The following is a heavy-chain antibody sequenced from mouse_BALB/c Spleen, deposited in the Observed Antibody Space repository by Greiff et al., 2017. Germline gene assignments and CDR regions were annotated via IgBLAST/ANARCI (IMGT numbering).Heavy chain of an antibody. CDR3: ASGYGNYGFAY. Sequence: EVQVVESGAELVRPGALVKLSCKASGFNIKDYYMHWVKQRPEQGLEWIGWIDPENGNTIYDPKFQGKASITADTSSNTAYLQLSSLTSEDTAVYYCASGYGNYGFAYWGQGTLVTVSA. CDR1: GFNIKDYY. D-gene: IGHD2-1*01. J-gene: IGHJ3*01. V-gene: IGHV14-1*02. CDR2: IDPENGNT.